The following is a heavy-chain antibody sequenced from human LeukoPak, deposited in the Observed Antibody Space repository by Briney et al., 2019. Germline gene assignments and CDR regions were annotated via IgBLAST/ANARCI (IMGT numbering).Heavy chain of an antibody. Sequence: PGGSLRLSCAASGFTFNNYNMNWVRQAPGKGLEWVSSISSSSSYIYYADSVKGRFTISRDNAKNSLYLQMNSLRAEDTAVYYCAKDLSSSWYTLWGQGTLVTVSS. D-gene: IGHD6-13*01. CDR3: AKDLSSSWYTL. CDR1: GFTFNNYN. CDR2: ISSSSSYI. V-gene: IGHV3-21*01. J-gene: IGHJ4*02.